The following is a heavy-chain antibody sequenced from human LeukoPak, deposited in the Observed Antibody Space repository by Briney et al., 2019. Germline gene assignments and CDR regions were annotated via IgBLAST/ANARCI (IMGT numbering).Heavy chain of an antibody. Sequence: PGGSLRLSCAASGFTFSSYSMNWVRQSPGKGLEWVSYISSGSGTIYYADSVKGRFTISRDNSKNTLYLQMNSLRAEDTAAYYCARVTFRSSSYISGIDYWGQGTLVTVSS. J-gene: IGHJ4*02. CDR2: ISSGSGTI. D-gene: IGHD1-14*01. CDR3: ARVTFRSSSYISGIDY. V-gene: IGHV3-48*01. CDR1: GFTFSSYS.